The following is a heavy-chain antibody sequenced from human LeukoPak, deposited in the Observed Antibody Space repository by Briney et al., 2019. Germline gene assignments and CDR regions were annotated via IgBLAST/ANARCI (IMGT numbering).Heavy chain of an antibody. CDR3: ARDDGSSSENAFDV. Sequence: GASVKVSCKASGYSFTDYYMHWVRQAPGQGLEWMGWINLNSGVTKYAQIFQGSVTMTRDTSISTAYMELSRLTSDDTAVYYCARDDGSSSENAFDVWGQGTMVTASS. CDR2: INLNSGVT. V-gene: IGHV1-2*02. D-gene: IGHD6-6*01. J-gene: IGHJ3*01. CDR1: GYSFTDYY.